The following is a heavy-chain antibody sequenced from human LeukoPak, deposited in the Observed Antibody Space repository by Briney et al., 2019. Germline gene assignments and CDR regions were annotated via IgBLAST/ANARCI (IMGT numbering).Heavy chain of an antibody. CDR1: GGSITSYY. CDR3: ARQGLGRSGYYGHYFDF. CDR2: MYFSGTN. D-gene: IGHD3-3*01. V-gene: IGHV4-59*08. Sequence: SETLSLTCTVSGGSITSYYWSWVRQPPGKGLEWVGYMYFSGTNNYSPSLKSRVTISVDTSKNQFSLKMTSVTAADTAVYYCARQGLGRSGYYGHYFDFWGQGLLVTVSS. J-gene: IGHJ4*02.